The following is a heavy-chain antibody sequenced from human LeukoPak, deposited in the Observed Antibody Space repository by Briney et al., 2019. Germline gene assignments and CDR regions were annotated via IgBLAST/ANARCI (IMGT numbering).Heavy chain of an antibody. CDR1: GFTFSNAW. V-gene: IGHV3-15*01. D-gene: IGHD5-18*01. J-gene: IGHJ4*02. CDR3: TPDQLWFSY. CDR2: VTSKTDGGTT. Sequence: GGSLRLSCAASGFTFSNAWMSWVRQAPGKGLEWVGRVTSKTDGGTTDYAAPGKGRFTISRDDSKNTLYLQMNSLRTEDTAVYYCTPDQLWFSYWGQGTLVTVSS.